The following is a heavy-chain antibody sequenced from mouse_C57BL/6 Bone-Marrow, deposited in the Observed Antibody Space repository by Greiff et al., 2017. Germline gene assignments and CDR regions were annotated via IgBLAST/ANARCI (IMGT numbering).Heavy chain of an antibody. Sequence: DVKLQESGGGLVKPGGSLKLSCAASGFTFSDYGMHWVRQAPEKGLEWVAYISSGSSTIYYADTVKGRFTISRDNAKNTLFLQMTSLRSEDTAMYDCARKYYFDYGGQGTTLTVSA. CDR3: ARKYYFDY. V-gene: IGHV5-17*01. J-gene: IGHJ2*01. CDR2: ISSGSSTI. CDR1: GFTFSDYG.